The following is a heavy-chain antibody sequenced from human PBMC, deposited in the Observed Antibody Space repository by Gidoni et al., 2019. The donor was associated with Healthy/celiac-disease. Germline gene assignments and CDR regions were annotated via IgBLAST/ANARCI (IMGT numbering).Heavy chain of an antibody. D-gene: IGHD3-22*01. Sequence: EVQLVDSGGGLVQPGGSLRLSCAASGFPFSSYSMNWVRPAPGKGLEWVSSISSSSSYIYDADAEKGRFTISRDNAKNSLYLQMNSLRAEETAVYYCASLYDSSGWYGMDVWGQGTTVTVSS. CDR1: GFPFSSYS. CDR2: ISSSSSYI. V-gene: IGHV3-21*01. CDR3: ASLYDSSGWYGMDV. J-gene: IGHJ6*02.